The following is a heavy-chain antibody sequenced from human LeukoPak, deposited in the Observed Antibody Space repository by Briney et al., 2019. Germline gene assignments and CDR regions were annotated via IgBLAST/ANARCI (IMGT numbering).Heavy chain of an antibody. CDR2: IYHSGST. CDR1: GGSISSSNW. CDR3: ARESSGWYGGYDAFDI. V-gene: IGHV4-4*02. J-gene: IGHJ3*02. D-gene: IGHD6-19*01. Sequence: SGTLPLTCAVSGGSISSSNWWSWVRQPPGKGLEWIGEIYHSGSTNYNPSLKSRVTISVDKSKNQFSLKLSSVTAADTAVYYCARESSGWYGGYDAFDIWGQGTMVTVSS.